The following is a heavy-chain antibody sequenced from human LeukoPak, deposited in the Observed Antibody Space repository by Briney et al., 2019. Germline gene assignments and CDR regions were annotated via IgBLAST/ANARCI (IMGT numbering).Heavy chain of an antibody. Sequence: PGGSLRLSCAASGFIFGTYWMSWVRQAPGKGLEWVANINQDGSENYYVGSVRGRFTISRDNAKNSLELHMDSLRAEDTAVYYCAHLPSSGTGIVDYWGQGTLVTVSS. CDR3: AHLPSSGTGIVDY. V-gene: IGHV3-7*01. J-gene: IGHJ4*02. CDR1: GFIFGTYW. CDR2: INQDGSEN. D-gene: IGHD3-10*01.